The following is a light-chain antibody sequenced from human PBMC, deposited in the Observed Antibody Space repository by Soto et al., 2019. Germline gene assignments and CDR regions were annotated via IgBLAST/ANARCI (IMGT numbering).Light chain of an antibody. CDR1: SSDVGGYNY. CDR3: SSYTTSNTRQIV. V-gene: IGLV2-14*03. CDR2: DVS. Sequence: QSALTQPASVSGSPGQSINISCTGTSSDVGGYNYVSWYQHHPGKAPKLIIYDVSNRPSGASNPFSGSKSGNTASLTISGLQPEDEADYYCSSYTTSNTRQIVFGTGTKVTVL. J-gene: IGLJ1*01.